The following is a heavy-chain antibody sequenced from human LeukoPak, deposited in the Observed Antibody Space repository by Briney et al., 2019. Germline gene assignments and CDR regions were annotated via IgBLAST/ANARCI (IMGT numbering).Heavy chain of an antibody. Sequence: PSETLCLTCAVFGGSFSGYYWTWVRQAPGKGLEWIGEINESGTTNYNPSLDNRVTISVDRSKNQFSLKVTSLTAADTAVFYCARALMTLVRGVPRTTWFDPWGPGTLVTVSS. CDR1: GGSFSGYY. CDR3: ARALMTLVRGVPRTTWFDP. J-gene: IGHJ5*02. CDR2: INESGTT. V-gene: IGHV4-34*01. D-gene: IGHD3-10*01.